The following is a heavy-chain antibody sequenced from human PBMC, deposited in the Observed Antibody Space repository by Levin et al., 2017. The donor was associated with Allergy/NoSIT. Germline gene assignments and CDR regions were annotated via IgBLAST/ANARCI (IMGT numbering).Heavy chain of an antibody. V-gene: IGHV3-23*01. Sequence: GASVKVSCAASGFTFSNYAMTWVRQAPGKGLEWVASITGSGGSTYYADSIQGRFTISRDNSQNTLYLQMINLRAEDTALYYCGMDPNGDYIGAFDFWGQGTMVTVSS. CDR1: GFTFSNYA. CDR2: ITGSGGST. CDR3: GMDPNGDYIGAFDF. D-gene: IGHD4-17*01. J-gene: IGHJ3*01.